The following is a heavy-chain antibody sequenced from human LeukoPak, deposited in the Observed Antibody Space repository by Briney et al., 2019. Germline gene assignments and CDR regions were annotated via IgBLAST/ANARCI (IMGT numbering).Heavy chain of an antibody. CDR3: ARSLGQYTYGLLGY. Sequence: SETLSLTCTVSGGSISNYYWNWIRQPPGKGLEWIGSIYYSGSTKYNPSLKSRVTISVDTSKNQFSLKLRSVTAADTAVYYCARSLGQYTYGLLGYWGQGTLVTVSS. CDR1: GGSISNYY. CDR2: IYYSGST. V-gene: IGHV4-59*01. J-gene: IGHJ4*02. D-gene: IGHD5-18*01.